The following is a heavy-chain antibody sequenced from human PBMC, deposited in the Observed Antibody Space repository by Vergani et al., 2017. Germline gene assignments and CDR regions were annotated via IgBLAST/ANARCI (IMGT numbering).Heavy chain of an antibody. CDR1: GYTFTSYG. V-gene: IGHV1-18*01. CDR2: ISAYNGNT. D-gene: IGHD2-2*01. CDR3: SREYPNCSSTSCRLYYYYYMDV. J-gene: IGHJ6*03. Sequence: QVQLVQSGAEVKKPGASVKVSCKASGYTFTSYGISWVRQAPGQGLEWMGWISAYNGNTNYAQKLQGRVTMTTDTSTSTAYMELRSLRSDDTAVYYCSREYPNCSSTSCRLYYYYYMDVWGKGP.